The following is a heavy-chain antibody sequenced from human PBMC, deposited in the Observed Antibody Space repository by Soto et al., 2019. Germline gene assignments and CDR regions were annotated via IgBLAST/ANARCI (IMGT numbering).Heavy chain of an antibody. CDR1: GFSLSTSGMC. V-gene: IGHV2-70*11. D-gene: IGHD6-19*01. J-gene: IGHJ4*02. Sequence: SGPTLVNPTQTLTLTCTFSGFSLSTSGMCVSWIRQPPGKALEWLARIDWDDDKYYSTSLKTRLTISKDTSKNQVVLTMTNMDPVDTATYYCARRAFGYSSGWVSPFDYWGQGTLVTVSS. CDR2: IDWDDDK. CDR3: ARRAFGYSSGWVSPFDY.